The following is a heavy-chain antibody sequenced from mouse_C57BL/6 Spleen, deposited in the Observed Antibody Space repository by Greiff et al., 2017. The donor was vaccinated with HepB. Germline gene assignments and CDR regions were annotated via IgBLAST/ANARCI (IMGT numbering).Heavy chain of an antibody. Sequence: VKLMESGAELVKPGASVKLSCKASGYTFTEYTIHWVKQRSGQGLEWIGWFYPGSGSIKYNEKFKDKATLTADKSSSTAYMELRRLTSEDSAVYFCARNEDGLRRGVDWYFDVWGTGTTVTGSS. CDR3: ARNEDGLRRGVDWYFDV. D-gene: IGHD2-2*01. V-gene: IGHV1-62-2*01. CDR1: GYTFTEYT. J-gene: IGHJ1*03. CDR2: FYPGSGSI.